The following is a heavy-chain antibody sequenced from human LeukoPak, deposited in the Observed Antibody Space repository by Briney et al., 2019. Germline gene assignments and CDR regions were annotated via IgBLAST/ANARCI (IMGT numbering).Heavy chain of an antibody. J-gene: IGHJ4*02. D-gene: IGHD2-2*01. V-gene: IGHV3-48*03. CDR3: ASLNIVVVPAAIGTVDY. CDR2: ISRTGNSI. CDR1: GFTLSSYE. Sequence: PGGSLRLSCAASGFTLSSYEMNWVRLAPGKGLEWISYISRTGNSIYYADSVKGRFTISRDNAKNSLYLQMNSLRAEDTAVYYCASLNIVVVPAAIGTVDYWGQGTLVTVSS.